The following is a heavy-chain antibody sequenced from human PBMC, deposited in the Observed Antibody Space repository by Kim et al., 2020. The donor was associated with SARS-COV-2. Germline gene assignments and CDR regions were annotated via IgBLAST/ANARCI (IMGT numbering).Heavy chain of an antibody. V-gene: IGHV3-48*03. CDR2: I. D-gene: IGHD6-13*01. J-gene: IGHJ4*02. CDR3: ARRYSTATGDY. Sequence: IYYANSVKGRFTITRDNAKNSLYLQMNSLRAEDTAGYYCARRYSTATGDYWGQGTLVTVSS.